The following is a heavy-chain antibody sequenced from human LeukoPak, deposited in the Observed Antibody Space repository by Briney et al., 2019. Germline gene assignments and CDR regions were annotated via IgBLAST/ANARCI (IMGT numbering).Heavy chain of an antibody. J-gene: IGHJ4*02. Sequence: GGSLRLSCAASGFTFSSYAMSWARQAPGKGLEWVSVIYSGGSTYYADSVKGRFTISRDNSKNTLYLQMNSLRAEDTAVYYCARGEYRGVNGYWGQGTLVTVSS. CDR2: IYSGGST. V-gene: IGHV3-53*01. CDR3: ARGEYRGVNGY. CDR1: GFTFSSYA. D-gene: IGHD3-10*01.